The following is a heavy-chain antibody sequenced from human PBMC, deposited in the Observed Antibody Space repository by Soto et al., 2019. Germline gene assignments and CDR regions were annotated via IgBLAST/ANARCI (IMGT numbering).Heavy chain of an antibody. D-gene: IGHD4-17*01. CDR1: GFTFSRYG. Sequence: QVQLVESGGGVVQPGSSLRLSCAAFGFTFSRYGIHWVRQSPGKGLEWVSFISYDGGKTDYVDSVRGRFTVSRDNPKNILYIQMRSLRAEDTAVYFCAREVRANLNDFGDYEWFDPWGQGTLVTVSS. CDR2: ISYDGGKT. J-gene: IGHJ5*02. CDR3: AREVRANLNDFGDYEWFDP. V-gene: IGHV3-30*03.